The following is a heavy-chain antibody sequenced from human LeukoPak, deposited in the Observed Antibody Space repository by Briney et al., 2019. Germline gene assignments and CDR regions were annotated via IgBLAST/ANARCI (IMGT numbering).Heavy chain of an antibody. V-gene: IGHV4-4*07. J-gene: IGHJ4*02. D-gene: IGHD3-22*01. CDR1: GGSISSYY. CDR3: AREGYYYDSSGYYRVDY. CDR2: IYTSGST. Sequence: SEALSLTCTVSGGSISSYYWSWIRQPAGKGLEWIGRIYTSGSTNYNPSLKSRVTMSVDTYKNQSSLNLSSVTAADTAVYYCAREGYYYDSSGYYRVDYWGQGTLVTVSS.